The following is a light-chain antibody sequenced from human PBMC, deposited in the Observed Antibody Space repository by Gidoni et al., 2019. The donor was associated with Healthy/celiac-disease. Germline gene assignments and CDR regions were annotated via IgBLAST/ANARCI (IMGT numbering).Light chain of an antibody. J-gene: IGLJ1*01. CDR1: SSDVGGYNY. V-gene: IGLV2-14*01. Sequence: QSALTQPAPVSGSPGQSITISCTGTSSDVGGYNYVSWYQQHPGKAPKLMIYEVSNRPSGVSTRFSGSKSGNTASLTISVLQAEDEADYYCSSYTSSSTPCVFGTGTKVTVL. CDR3: SSYTSSSTPCV. CDR2: EVS.